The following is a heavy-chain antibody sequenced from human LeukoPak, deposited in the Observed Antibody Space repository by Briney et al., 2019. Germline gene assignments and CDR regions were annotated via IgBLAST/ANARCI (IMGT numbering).Heavy chain of an antibody. CDR2: MSSDGSNK. Sequence: PGGSLRLSCAASGFTFSSYAMHWVRQAPGKGLEWVAVMSSDGSNKYYADSVKGRFTISRDNSKNSLYLQMNSLRAEDTAVYYCASLTYYYDSSGYYNFDYWGQGTLVTVSS. J-gene: IGHJ4*02. CDR3: ASLTYYYDSSGYYNFDY. CDR1: GFTFSSYA. V-gene: IGHV3-30-3*01. D-gene: IGHD3-22*01.